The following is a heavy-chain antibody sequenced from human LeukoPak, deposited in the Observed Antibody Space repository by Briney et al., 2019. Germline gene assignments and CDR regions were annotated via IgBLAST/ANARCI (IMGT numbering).Heavy chain of an antibody. CDR1: GGSFSGYY. CDR2: IYYSGST. V-gene: IGHV4-30-4*01. Sequence: PSETLSLTCAVYGGSFSGYYWSWIRQPPGKGLEWIGYIYYSGSTYYNPSLKSRVTISVDTSKNQFSLKLSSVTAADTAVYYCARGLAYYDSSGYYYFDYWGQGTLVTVSS. CDR3: ARGLAYYDSSGYYYFDY. D-gene: IGHD3-22*01. J-gene: IGHJ4*02.